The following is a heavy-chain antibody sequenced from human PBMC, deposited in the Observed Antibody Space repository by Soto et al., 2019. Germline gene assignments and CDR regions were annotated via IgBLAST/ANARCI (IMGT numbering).Heavy chain of an antibody. CDR2: IYYSGSA. CDR3: ASLPHYYGSGSYNY. D-gene: IGHD3-10*01. CDR1: GGSISSGDYY. V-gene: IGHV4-30-4*01. Sequence: PSETLSLTCTVSGGSISSGDYYWSWIRQPPGKGLEWIGYIYYSGSAYYNPPLKSRVTISVDTSKNQFSLKLSSVTAADTAVYYCASLPHYYGSGSYNYWGQGTLVTVSS. J-gene: IGHJ4*02.